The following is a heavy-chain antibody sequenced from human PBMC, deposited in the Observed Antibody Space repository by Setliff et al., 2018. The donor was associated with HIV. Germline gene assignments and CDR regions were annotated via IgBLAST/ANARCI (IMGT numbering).Heavy chain of an antibody. CDR1: GVSISNYY. CDR2: IYTSGNT. D-gene: IGHD3-10*01. Sequence: SETLSLTCTVSGVSISNYYWSWIRQPAGKGLEWIGRIYTSGNTNYNPSLKIRVTMSVDTSKKQFSLKLTSVTAADTAVYYCAGHFYYSGSGIWAGLDSWGQGTLVTVSS. J-gene: IGHJ4*02. CDR3: AGHFYYSGSGIWAGLDS. V-gene: IGHV4-4*07.